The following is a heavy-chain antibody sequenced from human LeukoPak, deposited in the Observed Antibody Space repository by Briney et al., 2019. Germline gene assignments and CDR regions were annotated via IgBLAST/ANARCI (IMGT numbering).Heavy chain of an antibody. CDR2: ISYDGSNK. V-gene: IGHV3-30-3*01. Sequence: GGSLRLSCAASGFTFSSYAMHWVRQAPGKGLEWVAVISYDGSNKYYADSVKGRFTISRDNSKNTLYLQMNSLRAEDTAVYYCARVWLVYDYFDYWGQGTLVTVSS. J-gene: IGHJ4*02. CDR3: ARVWLVYDYFDY. D-gene: IGHD6-19*01. CDR1: GFTFSSYA.